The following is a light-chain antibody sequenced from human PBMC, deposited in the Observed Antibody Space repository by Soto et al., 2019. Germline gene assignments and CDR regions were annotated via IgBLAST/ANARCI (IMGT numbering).Light chain of an antibody. CDR3: QRYGSSLT. J-gene: IGKJ2*01. Sequence: EIVLTQSPGTLSLSPGERATLSCRASQSFSTTYLAWYQQKPGQAPRLLIFGASSRATGVPDRFSGSGSGTDFTLPINRLEPEDFAVYYCQRYGSSLTFGQGTKLEIK. CDR1: QSFSTTY. CDR2: GAS. V-gene: IGKV3-20*01.